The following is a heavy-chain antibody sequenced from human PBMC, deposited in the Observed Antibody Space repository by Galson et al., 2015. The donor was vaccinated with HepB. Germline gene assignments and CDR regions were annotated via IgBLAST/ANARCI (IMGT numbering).Heavy chain of an antibody. V-gene: IGHV3-7*03. D-gene: IGHD6-13*01. J-gene: IGHJ4*02. Sequence: SLRLSCAASGFTFSSYWMSWVRQAPGKGLEWVANIKQDGSEKYYVDSVKGRFTISRDNAKSSLYLQMNSLRAEDTAVYYCARDEFYRRIAAAEQRGRFDYWGQGTLVTVSS. CDR2: IKQDGSEK. CDR1: GFTFSSYW. CDR3: ARDEFYRRIAAAEQRGRFDY.